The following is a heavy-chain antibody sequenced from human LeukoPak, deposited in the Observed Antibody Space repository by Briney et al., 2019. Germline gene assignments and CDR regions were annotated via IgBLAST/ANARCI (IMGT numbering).Heavy chain of an antibody. V-gene: IGHV3-23*01. CDR3: AKDLSDFWSGSLDY. J-gene: IGHJ4*02. D-gene: IGHD3-3*01. CDR2: ISNSGDRT. Sequence: GGSLRLSCAASGFTFRNSASSWIRQAPGKGLEWVSTISNSGDRTLYADSVKGRFLISRDNSKNTLYLQMNSLGAEDTAVYYCAKDLSDFWSGSLDYWGQGTLVTVSS. CDR1: GFTFRNSA.